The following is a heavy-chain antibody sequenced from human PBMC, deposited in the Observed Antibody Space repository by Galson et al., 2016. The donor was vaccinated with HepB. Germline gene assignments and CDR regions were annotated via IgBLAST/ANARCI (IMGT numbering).Heavy chain of an antibody. CDR2: VKRDGTER. CDR1: GFTFSSYW. V-gene: IGHV3-7*03. Sequence: SLRLSCAASGFTFSSYWMSWVRQAPGKGLEWVASVKRDGTERYYADSVQGRFTISRDKSKNTLFLQMNSLRAEDTAVYYCAKDWSTTTCVQGCLDVWGQGTTVTVSS. D-gene: IGHD3/OR15-3a*01. CDR3: AKDWSTTTCVQGCLDV. J-gene: IGHJ6*02.